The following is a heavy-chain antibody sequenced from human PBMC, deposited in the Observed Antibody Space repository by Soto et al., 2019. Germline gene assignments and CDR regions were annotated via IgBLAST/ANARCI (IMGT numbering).Heavy chain of an antibody. CDR1: GFTFSSYA. Sequence: GGSLRLSCAASGFTFSSYAMHWVRQAPEKELEYVSAISSNGGSTYYANYVKGRFTISRDNSKNTLYLQMGSLRAENTAFYYCTKARLLGGDGYNSYDYNAMDVWGQGTTVTVS. CDR2: ISSNGGST. CDR3: TKARLLGGDGYNSYDYNAMDV. J-gene: IGHJ6*02. V-gene: IGHV3-64*01. D-gene: IGHD3-16*01.